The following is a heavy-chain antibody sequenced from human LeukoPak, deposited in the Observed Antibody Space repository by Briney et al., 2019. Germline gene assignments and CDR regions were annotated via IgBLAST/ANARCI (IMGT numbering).Heavy chain of an antibody. CDR1: GFTFSSYS. CDR3: ARDIYCGGDCYYGLDY. J-gene: IGHJ4*02. Sequence: GGSLRLSCAASGFTFSSYSMNWVRQAPGKGLEWVSSISSSSSYIYYADSVKGRFTISRDNAKNSLYLQMNSLRAEDTAVYYCARDIYCGGDCYYGLDYWGQGTLVTVSS. D-gene: IGHD2-21*01. V-gene: IGHV3-21*01. CDR2: ISSSSSYI.